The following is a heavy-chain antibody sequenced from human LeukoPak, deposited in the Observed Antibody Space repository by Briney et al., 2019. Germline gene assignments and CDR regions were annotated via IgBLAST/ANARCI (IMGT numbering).Heavy chain of an antibody. V-gene: IGHV4-59*08. CDR2: IYYSGST. J-gene: IGHJ4*02. Sequence: SETLSLTCTVSGGSISSYYWSWMRQPPGKGLEWIGYIYYSGSTNYNPSLKSRVTISVDTSKNQFSLKLSSVTAADTAVYYCARQDPDSSSWTFDYWGQGTLVTVSS. CDR1: GGSISSYY. D-gene: IGHD6-13*01. CDR3: ARQDPDSSSWTFDY.